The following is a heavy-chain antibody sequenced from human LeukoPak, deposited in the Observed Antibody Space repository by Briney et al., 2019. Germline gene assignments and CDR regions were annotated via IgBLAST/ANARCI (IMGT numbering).Heavy chain of an antibody. J-gene: IGHJ6*03. CDR3: AKDRDYYDSSGYMDV. CDR1: GFTFSSYG. CDR2: IRYDGSNK. V-gene: IGHV3-30*02. Sequence: GGSLRLSCAASGFTFSSYGMHWVRQAPGKGLEWVAFIRYDGSNKYYADSVKGRFTISRDNSKNTLYLQMNSLRAEDTAVYYCAKDRDYYDSSGYMDVWGKGTTVTVSS. D-gene: IGHD3-22*01.